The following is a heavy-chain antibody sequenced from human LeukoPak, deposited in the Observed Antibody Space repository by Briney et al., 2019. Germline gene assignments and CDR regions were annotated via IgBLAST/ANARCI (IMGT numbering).Heavy chain of an antibody. CDR2: INHSGST. D-gene: IGHD3-3*01. CDR3: ARHHYDFWSGYYKGYYYYMDV. CDR1: GGSFSGYY. V-gene: IGHV4-34*01. J-gene: IGHJ6*03. Sequence: ASETLSLTCAVYGGSFSGYYWSWIRQPPGEGLEWIGEINHSGSTNYNPSLKSRVTISVDTSKNQFSLKLSSVTAVDTAVYYCARHHYDFWSGYYKGYYYYMDVWGKGTTVTVSS.